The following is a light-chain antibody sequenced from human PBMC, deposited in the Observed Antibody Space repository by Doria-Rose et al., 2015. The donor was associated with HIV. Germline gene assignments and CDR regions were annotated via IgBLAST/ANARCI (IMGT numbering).Light chain of an antibody. J-gene: IGKJ3*01. CDR2: WAS. CDR1: QSLLYTSKNY. CDR3: QQYYDTHA. V-gene: IGKV4-1*01. Sequence: TQSPESLGMSLGERATLNCKSNQSLLYTSKNYLAWYQQRPGQPPKLLIYWASTRQSGVTSRFSGSGSVPEITLTISRLEAEDVAVDDCQQYYDTHAFGPGTKVDIK.